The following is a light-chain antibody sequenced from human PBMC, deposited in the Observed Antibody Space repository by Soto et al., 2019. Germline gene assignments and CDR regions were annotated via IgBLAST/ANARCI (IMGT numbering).Light chain of an antibody. Sequence: IQMTQSPSSLSASVGDRVTITCRASQGIRNDLGWYQQKPGKAPKRLIYAASSLKSGVPSRFSGGGSGPEFTLTISSLQPDDFATYYCQQYNTYRTFGQGTKVDI. CDR2: AAS. J-gene: IGKJ1*01. V-gene: IGKV1-17*01. CDR1: QGIRND. CDR3: QQYNTYRT.